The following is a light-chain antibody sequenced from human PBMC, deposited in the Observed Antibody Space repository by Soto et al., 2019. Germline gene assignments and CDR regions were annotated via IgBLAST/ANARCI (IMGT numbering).Light chain of an antibody. V-gene: IGLV1-44*01. CDR1: NSNIGRYS. J-gene: IGLJ3*02. CDR3: AAWDDNLNGPL. CDR2: SDD. Sequence: QPVLTQPPSLSGTPGQRVTISCSGSNSNIGRYSVNWYQHFPGTAPKILIYSDDERPSGVPDRSSGSKSGTSASLAISGLQSEDEAEYYCAAWDDNLNGPLFGGGTKVTVL.